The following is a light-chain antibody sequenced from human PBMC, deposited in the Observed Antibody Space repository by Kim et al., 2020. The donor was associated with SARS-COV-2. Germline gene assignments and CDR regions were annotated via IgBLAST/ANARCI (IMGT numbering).Light chain of an antibody. CDR3: QAWDSSTHWV. CDR2: HDS. Sequence: SYELTQPPSVSVSPGQTASITCSGDKLGDKYACWYQQKPGQSPVLVIYHDSKRPSGIPERFSGSNSGNTATLTISGTQAMDEADYYCQAWDSSTHWVFGG. CDR1: KLGDKY. V-gene: IGLV3-1*01. J-gene: IGLJ3*02.